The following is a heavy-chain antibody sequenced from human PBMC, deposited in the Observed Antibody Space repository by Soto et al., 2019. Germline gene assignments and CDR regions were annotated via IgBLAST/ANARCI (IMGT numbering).Heavy chain of an antibody. CDR2: IYYSGST. V-gene: IGHV4-59*01. J-gene: IGHJ5*02. Sequence: SETLSLTCTVSGGSISSYYWSWIRQPPGKGLEWIGYIYYSGSTNYNPSLKSRVTISVDTSKNQFSLKLSSVTAADTAVYYCARGGSFTSIPRGGFDPWGQGTLVTVSS. CDR1: GGSISSYY. D-gene: IGHD2-2*02. CDR3: ARGGSFTSIPRGGFDP.